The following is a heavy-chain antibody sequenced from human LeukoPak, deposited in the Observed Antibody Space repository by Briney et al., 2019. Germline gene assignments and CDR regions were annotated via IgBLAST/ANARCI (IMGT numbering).Heavy chain of an antibody. CDR3: ARDWCGGGSCYYFDH. V-gene: IGHV3-33*01. J-gene: IGHJ4*02. Sequence: GGSLRLSCAASRFTFTDYGMHWVRQPPGKGLEWVALIWYDGSGKYYADSVKGRFTISRDNSKNTLYLQMNSLRAEDTAVYYCARDWCGGGSCYYFDHWGQGTLVTVSS. CDR2: IWYDGSGK. D-gene: IGHD2-15*01. CDR1: RFTFTDYG.